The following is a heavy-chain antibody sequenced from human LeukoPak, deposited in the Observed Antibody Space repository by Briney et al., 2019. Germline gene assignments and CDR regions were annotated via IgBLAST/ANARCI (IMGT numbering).Heavy chain of an antibody. J-gene: IGHJ4*02. V-gene: IGHV1-2*02. CDR2: INPNSGGT. Sequence: ASVKVSCKASGYTFTGYYMHWVRQAPGQGLEWMGWINPNSGGTNYAQKFQGRVTMTRDTSTSTVYMELSSLRSEDTAVYYCARDLSSTSSTFDYWGQGTLVTVSS. D-gene: IGHD2-2*01. CDR1: GYTFTGYY. CDR3: ARDLSSTSSTFDY.